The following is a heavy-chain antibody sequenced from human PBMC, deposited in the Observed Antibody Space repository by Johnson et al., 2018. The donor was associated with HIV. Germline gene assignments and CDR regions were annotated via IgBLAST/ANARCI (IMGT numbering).Heavy chain of an antibody. CDR1: GFTFSTYD. Sequence: QVQLVESGGGVVQPGRSLRFSCAASGFTFSTYDMHWVRQAPGKGLDWVAVISYDGNNKYYADSVKGRFTISRDNSTNTLYLQMNSLRAEDTAIYYCAKGRYSSSWYLAGAFDIWGQGTMVTVSS. CDR2: ISYDGNNK. CDR3: AKGRYSSSWYLAGAFDI. D-gene: IGHD6-13*01. J-gene: IGHJ3*02. V-gene: IGHV3-30*18.